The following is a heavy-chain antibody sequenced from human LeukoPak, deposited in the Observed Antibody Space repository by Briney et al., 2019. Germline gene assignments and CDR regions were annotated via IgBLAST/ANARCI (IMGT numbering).Heavy chain of an antibody. J-gene: IGHJ4*02. Sequence: GGSLRLSCAASGFTFSNAWMSWVRQAPGKGLEWVGRIKSKTDGGTTDYAAPVKGRFAMSRDDSKNTLCLQMNGLKTEDTAVYYCTTDEFDYTRGNYRSSGEYYFDYWGQGTLVTVSS. CDR2: IKSKTDGGTT. D-gene: IGHD3-16*02. CDR3: TTDEFDYTRGNYRSSGEYYFDY. CDR1: GFTFSNAW. V-gene: IGHV3-15*01.